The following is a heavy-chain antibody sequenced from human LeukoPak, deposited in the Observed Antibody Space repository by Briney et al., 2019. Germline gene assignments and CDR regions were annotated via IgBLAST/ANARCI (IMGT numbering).Heavy chain of an antibody. V-gene: IGHV3-74*01. Sequence: PGGSLRLSRAASGFTFSSYAMHWVRQAPGKGLVWVSYVNSDGSSTTYADSVKGRFTISRDNAKNTLYLQMNSLRAEDTAVYYCARGGYGSIDYWGQGTLVTVSS. J-gene: IGHJ4*02. D-gene: IGHD4-17*01. CDR1: GFTFSSYA. CDR2: VNSDGSST. CDR3: ARGGYGSIDY.